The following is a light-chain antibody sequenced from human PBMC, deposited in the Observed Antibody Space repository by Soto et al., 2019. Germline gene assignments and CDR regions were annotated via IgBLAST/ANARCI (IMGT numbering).Light chain of an antibody. V-gene: IGKV1-39*01. CDR3: QQSYSTPLT. CDR2: AAS. J-gene: IGKJ4*01. Sequence: DIQLTHSPAARSASVGDRVTIPARASQSISSYLNWYQQKPGKALKLLIYAASSLQSGVPSRFSGSGSGTDVTLTITSLQPEDFAPVYCQQSYSTPLTFGGGPKGDI. CDR1: QSISSY.